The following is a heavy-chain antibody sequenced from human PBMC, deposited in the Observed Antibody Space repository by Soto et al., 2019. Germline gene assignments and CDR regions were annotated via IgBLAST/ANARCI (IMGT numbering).Heavy chain of an antibody. V-gene: IGHV3-23*01. Sequence: GGSLRLSCAASGFTFSSYAMSWVRQAPGKGLEWASAISVSGGSTYYADSLKGSFTISRDSSKNTLYLQMNSLRAEDTAMYYCAAYSHKGYWGQGTLVTVSS. CDR2: ISVSGGST. CDR3: AAYSHKGY. CDR1: GFTFSSYA. D-gene: IGHD3-16*01. J-gene: IGHJ4*02.